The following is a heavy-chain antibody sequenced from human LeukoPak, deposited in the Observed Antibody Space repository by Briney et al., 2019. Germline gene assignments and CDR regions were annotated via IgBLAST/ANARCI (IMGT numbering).Heavy chain of an antibody. CDR1: GGSISSGDYY. Sequence: SQTLSLTCTVSGGSISSGDYYRSWIRQPPGKGLEWIGYIYYSGSTYYNPSLKSRVTISVDTSKNQFSLKLSSVTAADTAVYYCARGLYYYDSSGYYLFDYRGQGTLVTVSS. V-gene: IGHV4-30-4*01. CDR2: IYYSGST. D-gene: IGHD3-22*01. J-gene: IGHJ4*02. CDR3: ARGLYYYDSSGYYLFDY.